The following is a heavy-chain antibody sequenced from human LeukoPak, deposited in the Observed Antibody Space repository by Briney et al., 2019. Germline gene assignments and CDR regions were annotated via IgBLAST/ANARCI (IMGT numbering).Heavy chain of an antibody. D-gene: IGHD6-19*01. Sequence: HPGGSLRLSCAASGFTFNSYAMSWVRQAPGKGLEWVSAISGSGGNTYYADSVKGRFTIPRDNSKNTLYLQMNSLRGEDTAVYYCAKDHRGSSGWYENYWGQGTLVTVSS. CDR2: ISGSGGNT. CDR3: AKDHRGSSGWYENY. J-gene: IGHJ4*02. V-gene: IGHV3-23*01. CDR1: GFTFNSYA.